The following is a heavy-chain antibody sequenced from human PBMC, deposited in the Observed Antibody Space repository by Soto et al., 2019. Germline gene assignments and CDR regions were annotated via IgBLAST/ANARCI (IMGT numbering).Heavy chain of an antibody. D-gene: IGHD3-3*01. V-gene: IGHV1-18*01. Sequence: QVQLVQSGAEVKKPGASVKVSCKASGYTFTSYGISWVRQAPGQGLEWMGWISAYNGNTNYAQKLQGRVTMTTDTSTSTAYMELRSLRSDDTAVYYCARDLRFLEWSLRPIDWFDPWGQGTLVTVSS. J-gene: IGHJ5*02. CDR1: GYTFTSYG. CDR3: ARDLRFLEWSLRPIDWFDP. CDR2: ISAYNGNT.